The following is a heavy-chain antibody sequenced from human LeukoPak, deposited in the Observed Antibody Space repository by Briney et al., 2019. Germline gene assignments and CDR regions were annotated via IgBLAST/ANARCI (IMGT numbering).Heavy chain of an antibody. CDR3: AWEASGSRGDHYFDY. Sequence: ASVKVSCKASGYTFTGYYMHWVRQAPGQGLEWMGWINPNSGGTNYAQKFQGRVTMTRDTSISTAYMELSRLRSGDTAVYYCAWEASGSRGDHYFDYWGQGTLVTVSS. V-gene: IGHV1-2*02. CDR1: GYTFTGYY. D-gene: IGHD1-26*01. J-gene: IGHJ4*02. CDR2: INPNSGGT.